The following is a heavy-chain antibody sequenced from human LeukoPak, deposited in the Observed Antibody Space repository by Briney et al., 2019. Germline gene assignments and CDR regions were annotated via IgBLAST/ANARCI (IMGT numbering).Heavy chain of an antibody. Sequence: GGSLRLSCAASGFTFGDYYMSWIRQAPGKGLEWVSYISSSDSPIYYADSVKGRFTISRDNAKNSLYLQMNSLRAEDTALYYCAKDFYRLGEFDAFDLWGQGTMVIVSS. CDR2: ISSSDSPI. J-gene: IGHJ3*01. CDR3: AKDFYRLGEFDAFDL. CDR1: GFTFGDYY. V-gene: IGHV3-11*01. D-gene: IGHD3-16*01.